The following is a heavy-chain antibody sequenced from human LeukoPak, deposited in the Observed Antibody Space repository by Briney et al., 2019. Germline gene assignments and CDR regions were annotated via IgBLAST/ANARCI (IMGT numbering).Heavy chain of an antibody. CDR1: GGSISSYY. D-gene: IGHD3-22*01. CDR3: ARVKGYMIGDYFDY. J-gene: IGHJ4*02. V-gene: IGHV4-59*01. Sequence: SETLSLTCTVSGGSISSYYWSWIRQPPGKGLEGIGYIYYSGSTNYNPSLKSRVTISVKTSKNQFSLKLSSVTAADTAVYYCARVKGYMIGDYFDYWGQGTLVTVSS. CDR2: IYYSGST.